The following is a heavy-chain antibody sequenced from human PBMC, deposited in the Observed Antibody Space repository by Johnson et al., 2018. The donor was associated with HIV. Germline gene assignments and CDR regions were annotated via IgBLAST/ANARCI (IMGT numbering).Heavy chain of an antibody. V-gene: IGHV3-20*04. D-gene: IGHD1-1*01. J-gene: IGHJ3*02. CDR3: ARVQPVGGSYHDAFDI. CDR1: GCAFSTYG. Sequence: VQLVESGGGVVQPGRSLRLSCAASGCAFSTYGMSWVRQAPGKGLEWVSGINWNGGSTGYADSVKGRFTISRDNAKNSLYLQMNSLRGEDTALDYCARVQPVGGSYHDAFDIWGQGTMVTVSS. CDR2: INWNGGST.